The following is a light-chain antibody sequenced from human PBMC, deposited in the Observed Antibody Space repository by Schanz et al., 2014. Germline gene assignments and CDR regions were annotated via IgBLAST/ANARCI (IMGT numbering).Light chain of an antibody. Sequence: IVMTQSPVTLSLYPGERATLSCRASQSVSSNLAWYQQKPGQAPRLLIYGASSRATGIPDRFSGSGSGTDFTLTISRLEPEDFAVYYCQQYGSSFTFGPGTKVDIK. CDR3: QQYGSSFT. J-gene: IGKJ3*01. CDR1: QSVSSN. CDR2: GAS. V-gene: IGKV3-20*01.